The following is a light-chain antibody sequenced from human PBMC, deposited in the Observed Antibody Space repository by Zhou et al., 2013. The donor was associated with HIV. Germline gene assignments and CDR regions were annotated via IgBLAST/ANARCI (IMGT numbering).Light chain of an antibody. Sequence: DIQMTQSPSSVSASVGDRVTITCRASQDISNWLAWYQQMPGKAPKRLIYSASSLQSGVPSRFSGSGSGTEFTLTISSLQLEDFATYYCLQHNSLPQTFGQGTKVE. V-gene: IGKV1-17*03. CDR3: LQHNSLPQT. J-gene: IGKJ1*01. CDR1: QDISNW. CDR2: SAS.